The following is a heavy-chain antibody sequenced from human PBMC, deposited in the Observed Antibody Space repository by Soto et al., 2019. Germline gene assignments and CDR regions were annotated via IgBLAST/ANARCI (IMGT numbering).Heavy chain of an antibody. CDR2: IYWKGGNR. J-gene: IGHJ4*02. Sequence: GGSLRLSCAASGFSFSDHYMSWVRQVPGKGLEWVSGIYWKGGNRHYADSVKGRFTISRDNAKNSLYLQLDSLRAEDTALYYCVRSGDYRSGSYWYFFDYWGQGTQVTVSS. CDR1: GFSFSDHY. D-gene: IGHD3-10*01. V-gene: IGHV3-20*04. CDR3: VRSGDYRSGSYWYFFDY.